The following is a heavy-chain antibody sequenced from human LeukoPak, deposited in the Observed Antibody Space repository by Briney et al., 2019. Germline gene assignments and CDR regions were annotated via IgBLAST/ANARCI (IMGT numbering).Heavy chain of an antibody. CDR2: ISSSSSYI. V-gene: IGHV3-21*01. D-gene: IGHD6-13*01. CDR1: GFTFSSYS. J-gene: IGHJ5*02. CDR3: ARSPGIAAEGWFDP. Sequence: GGSLRLSCAASGFTFSSYSMNWVRQAPGKGLEWVSSISSSSSYIYYADSVKGRFTISRDNAKNSLYLQMNSLRAEDTAVYYCARSPGIAAEGWFDPWGQGTLVTVSS.